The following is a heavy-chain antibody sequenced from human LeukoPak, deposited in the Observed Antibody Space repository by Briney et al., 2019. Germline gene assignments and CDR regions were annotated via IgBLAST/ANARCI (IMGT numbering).Heavy chain of an antibody. J-gene: IGHJ3*02. V-gene: IGHV3-21*01. CDR3: ARDTGLGSGWSLDAFDI. Sequence: GGSLRLSCAASGXTFSSYSMNWVRQAPGKRQEWVSSISSSSSYTYYADSVKGRFTISRDDAKNSLYLQMNSLRAEDTAVYYCARDTGLGSGWSLDAFDIWGQGTMVTVSS. CDR2: ISSSSSYT. D-gene: IGHD6-19*01. CDR1: GXTFSSYS.